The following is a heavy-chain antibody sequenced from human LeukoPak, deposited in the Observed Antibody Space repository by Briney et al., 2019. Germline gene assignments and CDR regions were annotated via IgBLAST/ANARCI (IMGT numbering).Heavy chain of an antibody. J-gene: IGHJ4*02. CDR3: ARGLGGYYFDY. V-gene: IGHV1-3*01. CDR1: GHTFTSYA. D-gene: IGHD5-12*01. CDR2: INAGNGNT. Sequence: ASVKVSCKASGHTFTSYAMHWVRQAPGQRLEWMGWINAGNGNTKYSQKFQGRVTITRDTSASTAYMELSSLRSEDTAVYYCARGLGGYYFDYWGQGTLVTVSS.